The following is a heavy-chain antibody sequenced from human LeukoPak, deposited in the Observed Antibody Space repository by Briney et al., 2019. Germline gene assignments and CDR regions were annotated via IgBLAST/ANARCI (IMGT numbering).Heavy chain of an antibody. CDR1: GYTFTSYY. CDR3: ARSKVGDPFDY. D-gene: IGHD2-21*01. J-gene: IGHJ4*02. Sequence: ASVKVSCKASGYTFTSYYMHWVRQAPGQGLEWMGIINPSGGSTSYAQKFQGRVTMTRDMSTSTVYMELSSLRFEDTAVYYCARSKVGDPFDYWGQGTLVTVSS. CDR2: INPSGGST. V-gene: IGHV1-46*01.